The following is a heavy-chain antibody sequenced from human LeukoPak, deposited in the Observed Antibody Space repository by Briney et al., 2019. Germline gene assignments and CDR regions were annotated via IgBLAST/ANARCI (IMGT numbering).Heavy chain of an antibody. CDR3: ARQRADYYYYYVDV. CDR1: GGSINTANYY. J-gene: IGHJ6*03. Sequence: SETLSLTCTVSGGSINTANYYWGWLRQPPEKGLEWIGSIYYSETTYDNPSLKSRVTISIETSKNQFSLRLSSVTASDTAVYYCARQRADYYYYYVDVWGEGTTVAVS. CDR2: IYYSETT. V-gene: IGHV4-39*01.